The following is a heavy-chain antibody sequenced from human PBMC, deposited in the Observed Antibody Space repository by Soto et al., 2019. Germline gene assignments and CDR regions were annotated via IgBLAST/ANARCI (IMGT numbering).Heavy chain of an antibody. D-gene: IGHD6-19*01. Sequence: QVQLVQSGAEVKKPGSSVKVSCKASGGTFSSYTISWVRQAPGQGLEWRGRIIPILGIANYGQKFQGRVTVTADKSTSKAYMELSSLRSEDTAVYYCARAVMPVAGSAEFDYWGQGTLVTVSS. CDR1: GGTFSSYT. CDR2: IIPILGIA. CDR3: ARAVMPVAGSAEFDY. V-gene: IGHV1-69*02. J-gene: IGHJ4*02.